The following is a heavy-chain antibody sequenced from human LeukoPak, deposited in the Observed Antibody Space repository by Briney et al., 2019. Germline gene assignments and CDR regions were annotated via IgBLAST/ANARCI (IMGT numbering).Heavy chain of an antibody. CDR3: ARAPLMLASDAFDI. J-gene: IGHJ3*02. Sequence: SETLSLTCAVYGGSFSGYYWSWIRQPPGKGLEWIGEINHSGSTNYNPSLKSRVTISVDTSKNQFSLKLSSVTAADTAVYYCARAPLMLASDAFDIWGQGTTVTVSS. V-gene: IGHV4-34*01. CDR2: INHSGST. CDR1: GGSFSGYY. D-gene: IGHD2-8*01.